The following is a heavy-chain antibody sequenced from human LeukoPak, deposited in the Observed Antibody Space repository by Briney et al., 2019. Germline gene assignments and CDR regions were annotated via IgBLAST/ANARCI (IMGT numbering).Heavy chain of an antibody. V-gene: IGHV3-21*01. CDR2: ISSSSSYI. Sequence: PGGSLRLSCAASGFTFSSYSMNWVRQAPGKGLERVSSISSSSSYIYYADSVKGRFTISRDNAKNSLYLQMNSLRAEDTAVYYCASLYCSSTSCYDYYYYGMDVWGKGTTVTVSS. D-gene: IGHD2-2*01. CDR1: GFTFSSYS. CDR3: ASLYCSSTSCYDYYYYGMDV. J-gene: IGHJ6*04.